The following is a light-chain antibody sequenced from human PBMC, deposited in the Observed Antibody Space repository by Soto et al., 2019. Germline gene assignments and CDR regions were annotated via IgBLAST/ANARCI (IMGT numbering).Light chain of an antibody. Sequence: EIVLTQSPATLSLSPGERATLSCRASRSVSSYLAWYQQRPGQAPRLLIYDASNRATGVPARFSGSGSGTDFTLTISSLEPEDFAVYYCQQYGSSGTFGQGTRLEIK. CDR2: DAS. J-gene: IGKJ5*01. CDR3: QQYGSSGT. CDR1: RSVSSY. V-gene: IGKV3-11*01.